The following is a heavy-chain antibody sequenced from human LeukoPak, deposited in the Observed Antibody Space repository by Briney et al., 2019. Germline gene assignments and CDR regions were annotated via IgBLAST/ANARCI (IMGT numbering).Heavy chain of an antibody. CDR2: INAGNGHT. CDR1: GYTFSNYA. Sequence: ASVKVSCKASGYTFSNYAIHWVRQAPGQRFERMGWINAGNGHTKYSQNFQGRVTITRDSSASTVYMELSSLTSEDTAVYYCARGIWSARTVDYYLDSWGQGTLVTVSS. CDR3: ARGIWSARTVDYYLDS. V-gene: IGHV1-3*01. J-gene: IGHJ4*02. D-gene: IGHD2-21*01.